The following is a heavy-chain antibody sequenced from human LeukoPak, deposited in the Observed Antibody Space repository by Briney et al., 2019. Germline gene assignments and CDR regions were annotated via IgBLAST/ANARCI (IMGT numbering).Heavy chain of an antibody. CDR3: AGDGTSADDY. D-gene: IGHD1-26*01. Sequence: ASVKVSCKTSGYTFSNYGINWVRQAPGQGLEWMGWISGNNDNPNYGQKFQGRFTVTTDSSTSTAYMELRNLTFDDTAGYYCAGDGTSADDYWGQGTLVTVSS. CDR2: ISGNNDNP. V-gene: IGHV1-18*01. CDR1: GYTFSNYG. J-gene: IGHJ4*02.